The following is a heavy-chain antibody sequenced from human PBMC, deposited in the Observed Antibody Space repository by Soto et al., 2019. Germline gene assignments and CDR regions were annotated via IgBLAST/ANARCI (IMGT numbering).Heavy chain of an antibody. CDR2: ISFDGNNK. CDR1: GFTFSSYA. CDR3: AKGDCSSTSCIFDY. Sequence: QVQLVESGGGVVQPGRSLRLSCAASGFTFSSYALHWVRQAPGRGLEWVALISFDGNNKYYADSVKGRFTISRDNSKNTLYLQMNSLRAEDTAVYYCAKGDCSSTSCIFDYWGQGTLVTVSS. J-gene: IGHJ4*02. V-gene: IGHV3-30-3*01. D-gene: IGHD2-2*01.